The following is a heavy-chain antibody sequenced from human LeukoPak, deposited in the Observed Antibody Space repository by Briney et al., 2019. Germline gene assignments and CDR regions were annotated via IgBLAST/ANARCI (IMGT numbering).Heavy chain of an antibody. CDR2: ISTTGST. D-gene: IGHD6-6*01. Sequence: PSETLSLTCTVSGGSISSYYWNWIRQPAGKGLEWIGRISTTGSTNYNPSLKCRLTMSVDTSKNQFSLRLSSVSAADTAVYYCAREYSSSSGRTFDYWGQGTPVTVSS. CDR3: AREYSSSSGRTFDY. J-gene: IGHJ4*02. V-gene: IGHV4-4*07. CDR1: GGSISSYY.